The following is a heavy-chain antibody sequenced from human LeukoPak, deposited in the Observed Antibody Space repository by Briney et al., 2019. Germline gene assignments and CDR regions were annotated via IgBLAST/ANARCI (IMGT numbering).Heavy chain of an antibody. J-gene: IGHJ6*02. D-gene: IGHD4-23*01. CDR2: INPSGGST. V-gene: IGHV1-46*01. CDR1: GYTFTSYY. CDR3: ASSGGNSLFPRHYYYYGMDV. Sequence: AASVKVSCKASGYTFTSYYMHWVRQAPGQGLEWMGIINPSGGSTSYAQKFQGRVTMTRDTSTSTVYMELSSLRSEDTAVYYCASSGGNSLFPRHYYYYGMDVWGQGTTVTVSS.